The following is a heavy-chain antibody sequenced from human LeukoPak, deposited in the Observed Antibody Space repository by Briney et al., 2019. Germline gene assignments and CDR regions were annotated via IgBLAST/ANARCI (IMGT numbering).Heavy chain of an antibody. CDR1: GFTFSTYA. V-gene: IGHV3-23*01. CDR3: ARRSYYDLDYFDY. D-gene: IGHD1-26*01. CDR2: INGNGGST. J-gene: IGHJ4*02. Sequence: GVLRLSCAASGFTFSTYAMSWVRQAPGKGLEWVSTINGNGGSTYYADSVKGRFIISRDNSKNTLDLQMNSLRAEDTAVYYCARRSYYDLDYFDYWGQGTLVTVSS.